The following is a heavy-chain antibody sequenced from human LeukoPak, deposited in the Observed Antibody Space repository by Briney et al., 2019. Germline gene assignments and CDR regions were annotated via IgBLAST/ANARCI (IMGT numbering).Heavy chain of an antibody. V-gene: IGHV1-46*01. CDR3: ARDRGYYDSSGYYSLSLFDP. Sequence: PLASVKVSCKASGYTFTSYYMHWVRQAPGQGLEWMGIINPSGGSTSYAQKLQGRVTMTRDTSTSTAYMELRSLRSDDTAVYYCARDRGYYDSSGYYSLSLFDPWGQGTLVTVSS. J-gene: IGHJ5*02. CDR2: INPSGGST. CDR1: GYTFTSYY. D-gene: IGHD3-22*01.